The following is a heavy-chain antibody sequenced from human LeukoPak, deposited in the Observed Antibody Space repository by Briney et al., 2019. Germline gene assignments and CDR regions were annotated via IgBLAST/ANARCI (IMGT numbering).Heavy chain of an antibody. J-gene: IGHJ4*02. Sequence: SETLSLTCTVSGDSINSHYWSWIRQPPGKGLEWIGSFYHSVSTYYNPSLKSRVTISVDPSKNQFSLKLSSVTAADTAVYYCARDMRGGNSYYFDSWGQGTLVTVSS. CDR1: GDSINSHY. D-gene: IGHD4-23*01. V-gene: IGHV4-38-2*02. CDR3: ARDMRGGNSYYFDS. CDR2: FYHSVST.